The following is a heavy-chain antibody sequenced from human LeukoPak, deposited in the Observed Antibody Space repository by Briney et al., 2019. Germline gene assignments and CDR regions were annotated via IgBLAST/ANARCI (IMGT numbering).Heavy chain of an antibody. D-gene: IGHD3-10*01. V-gene: IGHV3-23*01. CDR3: AKDFDYYGSGSFDY. CDR2: ISGSGGST. J-gene: IGHJ4*02. Sequence: GGSLRLSCAASGFTFSSYAMSWVRQAPGEGLEWVSAISGSGGSTYYADSVKGRFTISRDNSKNTLYLQMNSLRAEDTAVYYCAKDFDYYGSGSFDYWGQGTLVTVSS. CDR1: GFTFSSYA.